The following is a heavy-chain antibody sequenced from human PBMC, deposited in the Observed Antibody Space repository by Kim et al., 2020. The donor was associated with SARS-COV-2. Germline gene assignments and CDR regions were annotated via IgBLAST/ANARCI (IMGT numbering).Heavy chain of an antibody. CDR2: MNSDGGIT. D-gene: IGHD2-8*01. V-gene: IGHV3-74*03. J-gene: IGHJ4*02. CDR1: GFTFSTYW. CDR3: VRPVSDCRNGVCRYYFDP. Sequence: GGSLRLSCAASGFTFSTYWMYWVRQTPGKGPMWVSRMNSDGGITTYADSVKGRFSISRNNAKNTMYLQMNRLRVEDTAVYYCVRPVSDCRNGVCRYYFDPWGQGTQVTVSS.